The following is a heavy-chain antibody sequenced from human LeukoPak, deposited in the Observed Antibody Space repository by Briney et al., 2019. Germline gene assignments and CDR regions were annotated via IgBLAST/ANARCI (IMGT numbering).Heavy chain of an antibody. J-gene: IGHJ4*02. V-gene: IGHV3-30*04. D-gene: IGHD1-26*01. CDR3: TRDPILGAPDYFDY. Sequence: GGSLRLSCAASGFTFANYVTHWVRQAPGKGLEWVAVTSPDEGLKFYGDSVKGRFTISRDNSKNTLYLQMNNLGEADTAVYYCTRDPILGAPDYFDYWGQGTLVTVSA. CDR1: GFTFANYV. CDR2: TSPDEGLK.